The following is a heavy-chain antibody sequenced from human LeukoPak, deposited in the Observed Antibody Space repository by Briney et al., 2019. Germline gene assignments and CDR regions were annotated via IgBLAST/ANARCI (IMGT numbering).Heavy chain of an antibody. CDR2: ISNGDNT. J-gene: IGHJ4*02. CDR3: VRDPYCSGGGSCYNY. CDR1: GFTVSNNY. V-gene: IGHV3-66*01. Sequence: GGSLRLSCAASGFTVSNNYMSWVLQAPGKGLEWISIISNGDNTYYADSVKGRFTISRDNSKNTLYLQMNSLRAEDTAIYYCVRDPYCSGGGSCYNYWGQGTLVTVSS. D-gene: IGHD2-15*01.